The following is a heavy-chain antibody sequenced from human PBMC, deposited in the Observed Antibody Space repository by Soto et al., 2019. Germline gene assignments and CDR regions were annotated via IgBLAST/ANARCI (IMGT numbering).Heavy chain of an antibody. V-gene: IGHV4-39*01. J-gene: IGHJ4*02. Sequence: QLQLQESGPGLVKPSETLSLTCTVSGGSISSSSYYWGWIGQPPGKGLEWIGSIYYSGSTYYNPSLKSRVTISVDTSKNQFSLKLSSVTAADTAVYYCARVIVVVPAAMRGGFDYWGQGTLVTVSS. CDR1: GGSISSSSYY. CDR3: ARVIVVVPAAMRGGFDY. CDR2: IYYSGST. D-gene: IGHD2-2*01.